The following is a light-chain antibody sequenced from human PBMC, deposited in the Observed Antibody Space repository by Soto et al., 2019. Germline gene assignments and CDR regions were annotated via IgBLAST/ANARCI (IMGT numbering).Light chain of an antibody. CDR2: GAS. CDR3: QQYNNWPPGFT. V-gene: IGKV3-15*01. J-gene: IGKJ3*01. Sequence: EIVMTQSPATLSVSPGERATLSCRASQSVSSNLAWYQQKPCQAPRLLIYGASTRATGIPARFSGSGSGTEFTLTISSLQSEDFAVYYCQQYNNWPPGFTFGPGTKVDIK. CDR1: QSVSSN.